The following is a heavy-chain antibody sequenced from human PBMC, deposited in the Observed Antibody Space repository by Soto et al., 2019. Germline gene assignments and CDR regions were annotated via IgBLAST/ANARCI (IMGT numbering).Heavy chain of an antibody. D-gene: IGHD5-12*01. Sequence: QVQLQESGPGLVKASQTLSLTCTLSGASVSSAEHYWSWIRQPPGKGLEWIGYTYYSGGSYYNASLQRRVSISVETSQTQFSLKLTSVTAADTAVYYCARLSGYDPAGAADKWGQVILVSVSS. J-gene: IGHJ4*02. V-gene: IGHV4-30-4*01. CDR3: ARLSGYDPAGAADK. CDR1: GASVSSAEHY. CDR2: TYYSGGS.